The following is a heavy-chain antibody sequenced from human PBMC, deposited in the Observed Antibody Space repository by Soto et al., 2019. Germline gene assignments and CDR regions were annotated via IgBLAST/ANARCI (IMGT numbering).Heavy chain of an antibody. CDR3: ARGDSYCSGGSCYSLYAFDI. V-gene: IGHV1-18*01. Sequence: ASVKVSCKASGYTFTSYGISWVRQAPGQGLEWMGWISAYNGNTNYAQKLQGRVTMTTDTSTSTAYMELSRLRSDDTAVYYCARGDSYCSGGSCYSLYAFDIWGQGTMVTVSS. CDR2: ISAYNGNT. J-gene: IGHJ3*02. D-gene: IGHD2-15*01. CDR1: GYTFTSYG.